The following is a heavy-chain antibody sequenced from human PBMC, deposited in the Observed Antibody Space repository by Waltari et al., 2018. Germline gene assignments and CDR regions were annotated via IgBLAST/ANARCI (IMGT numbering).Heavy chain of an antibody. J-gene: IGHJ3*02. D-gene: IGHD3-22*01. V-gene: IGHV4-34*02. CDR1: GGSFSGYY. CDR2: INHSGST. CDR3: AIAFFYDSTGYVTSGDRAFDI. Sequence: QVQVQQWGAGLLKPSETLSLTCAVYGGSFSGYYWNWIRQAPGKGLEWIGEINHSGSTNYNPSRRSRVTISVDTSKKQFSLRLSSVTAADTAEYYCAIAFFYDSTGYVTSGDRAFDIWGQGTLVTVSS.